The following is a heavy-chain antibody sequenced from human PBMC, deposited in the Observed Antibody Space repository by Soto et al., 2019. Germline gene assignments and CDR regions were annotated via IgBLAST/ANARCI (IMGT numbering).Heavy chain of an antibody. J-gene: IGHJ6*02. Sequence: QVPLVQSGAEVKKPGSSVKVSCKASGGTFSSYAISWVRQAPGQGLAWMGGIIPIFGTANYAQKFQGRVTITADESTSTAYMELSSLRSEDTAVYYCAREERYSYGDYYYYGMDVWGQGTTVTVSS. CDR2: IIPIFGTA. CDR1: GGTFSSYA. CDR3: AREERYSYGDYYYYGMDV. V-gene: IGHV1-69*01. D-gene: IGHD5-18*01.